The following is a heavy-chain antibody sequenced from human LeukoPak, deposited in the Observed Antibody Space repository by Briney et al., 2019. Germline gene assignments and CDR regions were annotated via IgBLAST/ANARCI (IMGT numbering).Heavy chain of an antibody. Sequence: GGSLRLSCAASGFTFSSYGMHWVRQAPGKGLEWVANIKQDGSEKYYVGSVKGRFTISRDNAKNSLDLQMNSLRAEDTAVYYCARQMTALCFDPWGQGTLVTVSS. CDR2: IKQDGSEK. J-gene: IGHJ5*02. CDR3: ARQMTALCFDP. CDR1: GFTFSSYG. V-gene: IGHV3-7*03. D-gene: IGHD2-21*01.